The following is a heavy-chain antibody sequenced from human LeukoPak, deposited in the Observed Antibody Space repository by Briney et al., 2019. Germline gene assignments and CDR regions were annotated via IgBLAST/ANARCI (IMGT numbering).Heavy chain of an antibody. CDR1: GGTFSSYA. CDR2: IIPILGIA. J-gene: IGHJ3*02. Sequence: VASVKVSCKASGGTFSSYAISWVRQAPGQGLEWMGRIIPILGIANYAQKFQGRVTITADKSTSTAYMELSGLRSEDTAVYYCAREVRGSYSYLAFDIWGQGTMVTVSS. D-gene: IGHD1-26*01. CDR3: AREVRGSYSYLAFDI. V-gene: IGHV1-69*04.